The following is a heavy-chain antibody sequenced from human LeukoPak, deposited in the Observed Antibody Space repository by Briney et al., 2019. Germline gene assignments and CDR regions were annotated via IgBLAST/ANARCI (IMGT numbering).Heavy chain of an antibody. CDR1: GFTFSSYA. V-gene: IGHV3-23*01. CDR3: AKVGQNYYDSSGYYSWGYFDY. J-gene: IGHJ4*02. Sequence: GGSLRLSCAASGFTFSSYAMSWVRQAPGKGLEWVSAISGSGGSTYYADSVKGQFTISRDNSKNTLYLQMNSLRAEDTAVYYCAKVGQNYYDSSGYYSWGYFDYWGQGTLVTVSS. D-gene: IGHD3-22*01. CDR2: ISGSGGST.